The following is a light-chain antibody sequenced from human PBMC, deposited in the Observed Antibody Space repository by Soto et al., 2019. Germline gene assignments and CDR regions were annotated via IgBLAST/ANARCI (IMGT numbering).Light chain of an antibody. CDR3: SSYTSSSTL. V-gene: IGLV2-14*01. Sequence: QSVLTQPASVSGSPGQSITISCTGTSSDVGGYNYVSWYQQHPGKAPKLMIYVVSNRPSGVSNRFSGSKSGNTASLTISGLQAEDEADYYCSSYTSSSTLFGGGTQLTVL. J-gene: IGLJ2*01. CDR1: SSDVGGYNY. CDR2: VVS.